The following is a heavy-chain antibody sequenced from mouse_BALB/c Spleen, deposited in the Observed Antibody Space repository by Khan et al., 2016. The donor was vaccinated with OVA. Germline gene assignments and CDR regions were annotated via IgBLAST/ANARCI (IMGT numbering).Heavy chain of an antibody. CDR2: INTYTGEP. Sequence: QIQLVQSGPELKQPGETVKISCKASGYIFTNYGMTWVKQAPGKGLKWMGWINTYTGEPTSADDFKGRFAFSLETSANTAYLQINNLKNEDTATYFCARTLYGSGYDYAMDYWGQGTSVTVSS. V-gene: IGHV9-3-1*01. CDR1: GYIFTNYG. J-gene: IGHJ4*01. CDR3: ARTLYGSGYDYAMDY. D-gene: IGHD1-1*01.